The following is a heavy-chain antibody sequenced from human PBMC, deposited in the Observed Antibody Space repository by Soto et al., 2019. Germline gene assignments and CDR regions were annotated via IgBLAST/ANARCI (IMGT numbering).Heavy chain of an antibody. CDR2: ISAYNGDT. CDR1: GYTFTNYG. D-gene: IGHD3-3*01. Sequence: QVQLVQSGAEVKKPGASVKVSCKASGYTFTNYGITWVRQAPGQGPEWMGWISAYNGDTNYAQHLQGRVTMTTDTSTSTAYMELRSLRSDDPALYYCARGSGILPLGYWGQGTLVTVSS. V-gene: IGHV1-18*01. CDR3: ARGSGILPLGY. J-gene: IGHJ4*02.